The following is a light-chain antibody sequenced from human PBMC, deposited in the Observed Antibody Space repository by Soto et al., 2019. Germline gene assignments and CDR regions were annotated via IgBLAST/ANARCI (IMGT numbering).Light chain of an antibody. V-gene: IGLV2-14*01. CDR3: SSYTSSSTRV. CDR1: SSDVGGYNY. Sequence: QSALTQPASVSGSPGQSITISCTGTSSDVGGYNYVSWYQQRPGKAPKLMIYEVSNRPSGVSNRFSGSKSGNTASLTISGLQAKDEADYYCSSYTSSSTRVFGGGTKLTVL. CDR2: EVS. J-gene: IGLJ3*02.